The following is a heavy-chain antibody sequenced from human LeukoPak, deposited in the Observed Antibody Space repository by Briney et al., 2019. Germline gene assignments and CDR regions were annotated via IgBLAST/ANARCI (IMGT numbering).Heavy chain of an antibody. V-gene: IGHV3-23*01. CDR1: GFIFNNYA. Sequence: GGSPRLSCAGSGFIFNNYAMHWVRQPPGKGLEWVSTISGGGGSTYYADSVKGRFTISRDNSKNTLYLQVNSLRAEDTAVYYCAKGGKWDVTPFDYWGQGTLVTVSS. CDR2: ISGGGGST. J-gene: IGHJ4*02. D-gene: IGHD1-26*01. CDR3: AKGGKWDVTPFDY.